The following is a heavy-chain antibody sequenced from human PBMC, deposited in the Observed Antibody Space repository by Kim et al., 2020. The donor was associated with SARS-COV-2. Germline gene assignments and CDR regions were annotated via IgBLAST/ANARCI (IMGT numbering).Heavy chain of an antibody. CDR3: AKRGPLAAAGNFDY. V-gene: IGHV3-23*01. D-gene: IGHD6-13*01. J-gene: IGHJ4*02. Sequence: GGSLRLSCVASGFTFSTYGMSWVRQAPGKGLEWVSAFSGSGGGTYYADSVKGRFTISRDNSENTLYLQMNSLRAEDTAVDYCAKRGPLAAAGNFDYWGQGTLVTVSS. CDR1: GFTFSTYG. CDR2: FSGSGGGT.